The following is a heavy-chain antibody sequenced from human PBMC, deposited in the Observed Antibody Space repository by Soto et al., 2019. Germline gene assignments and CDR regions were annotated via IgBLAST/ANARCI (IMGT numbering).Heavy chain of an antibody. V-gene: IGHV3-30*09. CDR2: ISYDGTNK. CDR1: GFTFSTYA. CDR3: ARPGDGSGNYLPGY. J-gene: IGHJ4*02. Sequence: QVQLVESGGGVVQPGRSLRLSCAASGFTFSTYAMHWVRQAPGKGLEWVSVISYDGTNKYYADSVKGRFAISRDNSKNTLYLQMNSLRVEDTAVYSCARPGDGSGNYLPGYWGQGTLVTVSS. D-gene: IGHD3-10*01.